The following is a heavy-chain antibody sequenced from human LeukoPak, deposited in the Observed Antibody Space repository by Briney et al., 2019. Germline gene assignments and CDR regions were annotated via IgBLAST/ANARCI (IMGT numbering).Heavy chain of an antibody. D-gene: IGHD6-25*01. Sequence: SGTLSLTCAVSGGSISSSNWWSWVRQPPGKGLEWIGEIYHSGSTYYNPSLKSRIIISVDTSKNQFSLKLSSVTVADTAVYYCARGAYPSAWFDPWGQGTLVTVSS. CDR2: IYHSGST. V-gene: IGHV4-4*02. CDR1: GGSISSSNW. J-gene: IGHJ5*02. CDR3: ARGAYPSAWFDP.